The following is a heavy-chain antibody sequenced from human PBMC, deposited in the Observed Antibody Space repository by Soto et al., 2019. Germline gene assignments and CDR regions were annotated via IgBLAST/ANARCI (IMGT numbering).Heavy chain of an antibody. J-gene: IGHJ6*02. CDR1: GGSISSYY. V-gene: IGHV4-59*01. Sequence: SETLSLTCTVSGGSISSYYWSWIRQPPGKGLEWIGYIYYSGSTNSNPSLKSRVTISVDTSKNQFSLKLRSVTAADTTVYYCARGSFSGFCSGGSCYYYYYGMDVWGQGTTVTVSS. D-gene: IGHD2-15*01. CDR2: IYYSGST. CDR3: ARGSFSGFCSGGSCYYYYYGMDV.